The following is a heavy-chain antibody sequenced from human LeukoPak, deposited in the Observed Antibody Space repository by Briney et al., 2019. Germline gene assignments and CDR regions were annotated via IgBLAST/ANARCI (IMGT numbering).Heavy chain of an antibody. CDR1: GFTFSHFW. Sequence: GGSLRLSCAASGFTFSHFWMSWVRQAPGKGLEWVAYIKKTGSETYYVDSVEGRFTITRDNTRNSLFLQMYSLRAEDTAMYFCAREDGYCSGGNCYSYFDSWGQGTLVTVSS. D-gene: IGHD2-15*01. J-gene: IGHJ4*02. V-gene: IGHV3-7*01. CDR3: AREDGYCSGGNCYSYFDS. CDR2: IKKTGSET.